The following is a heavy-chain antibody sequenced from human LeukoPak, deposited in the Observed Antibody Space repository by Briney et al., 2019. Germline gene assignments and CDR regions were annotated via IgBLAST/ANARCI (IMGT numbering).Heavy chain of an antibody. Sequence: GGSLRLSCAASAFTFSNYAMHWVRQAPGKGPEWVAIITGDGGNQYYADSVKGRFTISRDNSKNTLYLQMSSLRAEDTAVYYCARDQTGWFGELFSAHTFDIWGQGTVVTVSS. V-gene: IGHV3-30*04. D-gene: IGHD3-10*01. CDR2: ITGDGGNQ. CDR1: AFTFSNYA. CDR3: ARDQTGWFGELFSAHTFDI. J-gene: IGHJ3*02.